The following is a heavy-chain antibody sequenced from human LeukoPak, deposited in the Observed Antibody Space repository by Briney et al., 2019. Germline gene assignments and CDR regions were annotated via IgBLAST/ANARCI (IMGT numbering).Heavy chain of an antibody. V-gene: IGHV4-34*01. J-gene: IGHJ4*02. CDR2: INHSGST. CDR1: GGSFSAYY. CDR3: AGGVVTSTPCFFDY. Sequence: SETLSLTCAVYGGSFSAYYWNWIRQPPGKGLEWIGEINHSGSTTYNPSLKSRVTISVDTSKKQFSLKLSSVTAADTAVYYCAGGVVTSTPCFFDYWGQGTRVTVSS. D-gene: IGHD3-22*01.